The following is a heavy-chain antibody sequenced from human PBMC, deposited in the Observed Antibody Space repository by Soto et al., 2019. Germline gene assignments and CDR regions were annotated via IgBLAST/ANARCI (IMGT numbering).Heavy chain of an antibody. V-gene: IGHV4-59*08. CDR1: GASISSYY. Sequence: SETLSLTCTVSGASISSYYWSWIRQPPGKGLEWIGYTYYSGSTNYNPSLKSRATISVDTSKTLFSLKLSFVTAADTAVFYCARQLGFCSSTSCYGYYDPWGQGTLVTVSS. J-gene: IGHJ5*02. CDR3: ARQLGFCSSTSCYGYYDP. CDR2: TYYSGST. D-gene: IGHD2-2*01.